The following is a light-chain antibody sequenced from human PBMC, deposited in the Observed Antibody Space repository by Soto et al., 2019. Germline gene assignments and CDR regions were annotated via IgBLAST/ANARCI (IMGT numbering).Light chain of an antibody. J-gene: IGKJ1*01. CDR1: QGINNF. CDR3: QKYNSPPRT. V-gene: IGKV1-27*01. CDR2: AAS. Sequence: DIQMTQSPSSLSASIGDRVTITCRASQGINNFLAWYRQKPGEAPKLLLYAASILRAGVPARFSGSGSGTDFTLTISSLQPEDVATYYCQKYNSPPRTFGQGTRV.